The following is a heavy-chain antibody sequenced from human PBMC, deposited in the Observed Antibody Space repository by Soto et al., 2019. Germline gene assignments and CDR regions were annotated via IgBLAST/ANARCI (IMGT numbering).Heavy chain of an antibody. CDR3: ARDCSGANCHDFFPNLDY. Sequence: ASVKVSCKASGYTFTNYAIHWVRQAPGQRLEWMGWIDAGNGNTRYSQRFQGRVTFTSDTSATTAYMELSSLRSEDTAVYYCARDCSGANCHDFFPNLDYWGHGTLVTVSS. J-gene: IGHJ4*01. CDR1: GYTFTNYA. V-gene: IGHV1-3*01. D-gene: IGHD2-15*01. CDR2: IDAGNGNT.